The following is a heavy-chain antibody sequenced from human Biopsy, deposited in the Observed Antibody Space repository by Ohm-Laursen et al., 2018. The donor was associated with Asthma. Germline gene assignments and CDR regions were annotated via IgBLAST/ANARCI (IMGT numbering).Heavy chain of an antibody. J-gene: IGHJ4*01. Sequence: ASVKVSCKASGYPFTDFALFWVRQAPGQGLESLGWISGYNGNTDYAEKFQGRAFMSTDTSTRTAYMELRNLASDDTAIYYCARDINFYANSYEGFDYWGQGTQVIVSS. V-gene: IGHV1-18*01. CDR2: ISGYNGNT. CDR1: GYPFTDFA. CDR3: ARDINFYANSYEGFDY. D-gene: IGHD2/OR15-2a*01.